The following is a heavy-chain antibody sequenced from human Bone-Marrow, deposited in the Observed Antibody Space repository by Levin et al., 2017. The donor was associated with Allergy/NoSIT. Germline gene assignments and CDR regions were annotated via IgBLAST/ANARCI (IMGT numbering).Heavy chain of an antibody. CDR3: ASYCSGGSCYSHGGGDYPSFDY. D-gene: IGHD2-15*01. J-gene: IGHJ4*02. CDR2: IIPIFGTA. Sequence: SVKVSCKASGGTFSSYAISWVRQAPGQGLEWMGGIIPIFGTANYAQKFQGRVTITADESTSTAYMELSSLRSEDTAVYYCASYCSGGSCYSHGGGDYPSFDYWGQGTLVTVSS. CDR1: GGTFSSYA. V-gene: IGHV1-69*13.